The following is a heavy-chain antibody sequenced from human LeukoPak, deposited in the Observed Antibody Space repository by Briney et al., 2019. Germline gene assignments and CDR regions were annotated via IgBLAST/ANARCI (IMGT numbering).Heavy chain of an antibody. D-gene: IGHD2-2*01. J-gene: IGHJ2*01. V-gene: IGHV4-4*02. CDR1: GDSISSSNW. Sequence: SETLSLTCAVSGDSISSSNWWSWVRQPPGKGLEWIGEIYHSGSTNYNPSPKSRVTISVDKSKNQFSLKLSSVTAADTAVYYCATVTVVVPAAIRYFDLWGRGTLVTVSS. CDR2: IYHSGST. CDR3: ATVTVVVPAAIRYFDL.